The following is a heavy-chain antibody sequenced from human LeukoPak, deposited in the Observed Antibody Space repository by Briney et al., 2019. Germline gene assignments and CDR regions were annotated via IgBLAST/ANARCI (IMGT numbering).Heavy chain of an antibody. CDR2: IYYSGST. J-gene: IGHJ6*03. D-gene: IGHD1-14*01. CDR3: ARRTARYYMDV. V-gene: IGHV4-39*01. CDR1: GGSISSYY. Sequence: SETLSLTCTVSGGSISSYYWGWIRQPPGKGLEWIGSIYYSGSTYYNPSLKSRVTIFVDTSKNQFSLKLSSVTAADTAVYYCARRTARYYMDVWGKGTTVTISS.